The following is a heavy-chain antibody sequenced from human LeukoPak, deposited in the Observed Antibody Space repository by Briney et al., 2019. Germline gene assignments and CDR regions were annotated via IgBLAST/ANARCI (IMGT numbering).Heavy chain of an antibody. Sequence: PSETLSLTCAVYGGSFSGYYWSWIRQPPGKWLEWIGEINHSGSTNYNPSLKSRVTISVDTSKNQFSLKLSSVTAADTAVYYCASLSRRGYSDPRPDYWGQGTLVTVSS. CDR3: ASLSRRGYSDPRPDY. CDR1: GGSFSGYY. D-gene: IGHD5-12*01. V-gene: IGHV4-34*01. CDR2: INHSGST. J-gene: IGHJ4*02.